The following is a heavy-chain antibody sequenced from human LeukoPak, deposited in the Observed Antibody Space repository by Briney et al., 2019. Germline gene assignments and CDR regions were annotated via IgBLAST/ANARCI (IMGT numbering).Heavy chain of an antibody. CDR1: GFIFGDYY. V-gene: IGHV3-11*06. J-gene: IGHJ4*02. CDR3: ARDARDPYGDYEFDY. D-gene: IGHD4-17*01. Sequence: GGSLRLSCKAPGFIFGDYYMNWIRQAPRRGLECLSYISSGTINHSNYADSVKGRFTISRDNSKNTLYLQMNSLRAEDTAVYYCARDARDPYGDYEFDYWGQGTLVTVSS. CDR2: ISSGTINHS.